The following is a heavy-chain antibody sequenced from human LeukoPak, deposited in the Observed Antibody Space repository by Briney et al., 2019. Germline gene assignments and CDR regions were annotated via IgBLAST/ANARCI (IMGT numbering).Heavy chain of an antibody. V-gene: IGHV1-2*02. CDR2: INPNSGGT. CDR3: ARVGGSGDWNYGLFDY. Sequence: ASVKVSCKASGYTFTGYYMHWVRQAPGQGLEWMGWINPNSGGTNYAQKFQGRVTMTRDTSISTAYMELSRLRSDDTAVDYCARVGGSGDWNYGLFDYWGQGTLVTVSS. CDR1: GYTFTGYY. J-gene: IGHJ4*02. D-gene: IGHD1-7*01.